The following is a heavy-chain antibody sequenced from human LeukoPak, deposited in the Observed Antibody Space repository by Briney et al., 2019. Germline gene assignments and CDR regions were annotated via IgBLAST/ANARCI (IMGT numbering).Heavy chain of an antibody. D-gene: IGHD6-13*01. V-gene: IGHV1-18*01. CDR1: GYTFTSYG. CDR3: ARSARAAAGTLRSYYYYYMDV. CDR2: ISAYNGNT. J-gene: IGHJ6*03. Sequence: ASVKVSCKASGYTFTSYGISWVRQAPGQGLEWMGWISAYNGNTNYAQKLQGRVTMTTDTSTSTAYMELRSLRSDDTAVYYCARSARAAAGTLRSYYYYYMDVWGKGTTVTVSS.